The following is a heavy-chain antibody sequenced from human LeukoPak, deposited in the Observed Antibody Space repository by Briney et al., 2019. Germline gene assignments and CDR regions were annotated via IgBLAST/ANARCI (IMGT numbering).Heavy chain of an antibody. CDR1: GYTFTSYD. CDR3: ARGGIGDYGDYFDY. D-gene: IGHD4-17*01. CDR2: MNPNSGNT. J-gene: IGHJ4*02. V-gene: IGHV1-8*01. Sequence: ASVKVSCKASGYTFTSYDINWVRQATGQGLEWMGWMNPNSGNTGYAQKFQGRVTMTRNTSISTAYMELSSLRSEDTAEYYCARGGIGDYGDYFDYWGQGTLVTVSS.